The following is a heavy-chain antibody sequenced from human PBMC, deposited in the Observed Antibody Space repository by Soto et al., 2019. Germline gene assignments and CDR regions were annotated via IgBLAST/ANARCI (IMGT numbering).Heavy chain of an antibody. D-gene: IGHD3-22*01. J-gene: IGHJ4*02. CDR1: GFTFSSYG. Sequence: QVQLVESGGGVVQPGTSLRLSCAASGFTFSSYGMHWVRQAPGKGLEWVAVIRYDGKNKYYADSVKGRFTISKDNSKNTLYLQMNSLRAEDTAVYYCGRDLDSSGFYLRLVDYWGQGTLVTVSS. CDR3: GRDLDSSGFYLRLVDY. V-gene: IGHV3-33*01. CDR2: IRYDGKNK.